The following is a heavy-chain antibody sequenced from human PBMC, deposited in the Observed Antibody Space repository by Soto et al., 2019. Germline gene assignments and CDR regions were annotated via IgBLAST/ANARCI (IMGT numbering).Heavy chain of an antibody. J-gene: IGHJ4*02. CDR1: GFTFSSYS. Sequence: EVQLVESGGGLVKPGGSLRLYCAASGFTFSSYSMTWVRQAPGKGLEWVSSISSSSSYIYYADSVKGRFTISRDNAKNSLYLQMNSLRAEDTAVYYSARDSSGWPAFDYWGQGTLVTVSS. CDR2: ISSSSSYI. D-gene: IGHD6-19*01. V-gene: IGHV3-21*01. CDR3: ARDSSGWPAFDY.